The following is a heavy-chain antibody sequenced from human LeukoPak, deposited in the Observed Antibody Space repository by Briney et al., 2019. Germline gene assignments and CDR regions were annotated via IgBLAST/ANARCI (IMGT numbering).Heavy chain of an antibody. CDR1: GFSFSSYS. CDR2: FSSDGTHT. V-gene: IGHV3-21*06. Sequence: GGSLRLSCLSSGFSFSSYSMNWVRQAPGKGLEWVASFSSDGTHTAYGESVRGRFTISRDNAKNSVHLQMNSLRVEDTALYYCARGGPGYDASGYYWGLDYWGQGTLVTVSS. J-gene: IGHJ4*02. D-gene: IGHD3-22*01. CDR3: ARGGPGYDASGYYWGLDY.